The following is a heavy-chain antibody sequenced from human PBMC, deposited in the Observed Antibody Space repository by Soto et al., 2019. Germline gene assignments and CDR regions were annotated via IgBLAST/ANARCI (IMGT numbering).Heavy chain of an antibody. Sequence: GGSLRLSCAASGFTFSNAWMNWVRQAPGKGLEWVGRIKSKTDGGTTDYAAPVKGRFTISRDDSKNTLYLQMNSLKTEDTAVYYCTTGGLWFGELLTYYYYYGMDVWGQGTTVTVSS. V-gene: IGHV3-15*07. CDR1: GFTFSNAW. CDR3: TTGGLWFGELLTYYYYYGMDV. J-gene: IGHJ6*02. D-gene: IGHD3-10*01. CDR2: IKSKTDGGTT.